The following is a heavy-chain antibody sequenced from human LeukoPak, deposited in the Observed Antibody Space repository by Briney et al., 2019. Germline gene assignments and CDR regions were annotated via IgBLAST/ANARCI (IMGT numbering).Heavy chain of an antibody. D-gene: IGHD4-11*01. Sequence: ASVKVSCTASGYACTHNYNHWMRLPPGQGLEWMGIINPGGGTTSYAQSFQGRVTMTSDTTTSTIYMELSSLRSEDTAVYYCARGGPVYIRSSNGYMDVWGKGTTVTVSS. V-gene: IGHV1-46*01. CDR2: INPGGGTT. CDR1: GYACTHNY. J-gene: IGHJ6*04. CDR3: ARGGPVYIRSSNGYMDV.